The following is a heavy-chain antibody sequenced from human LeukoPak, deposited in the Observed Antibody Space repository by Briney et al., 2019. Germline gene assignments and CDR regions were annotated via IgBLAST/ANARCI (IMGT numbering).Heavy chain of an antibody. J-gene: IGHJ4*02. D-gene: IGHD3-22*01. CDR1: GYSISRGYS. CDR2: IYHSGST. CDR3: ARVTGYMIEDYFDY. V-gene: IGHV4-38-2*02. Sequence: SETLSLTCTVSGYSISRGYSWGWIRQPPGKGLEWIGNIYHSGSTNYSPSLKSRVTISVDTSKNQFSLRLRSVTAADTAVYYCARVTGYMIEDYFDYWGQGTLVTVSS.